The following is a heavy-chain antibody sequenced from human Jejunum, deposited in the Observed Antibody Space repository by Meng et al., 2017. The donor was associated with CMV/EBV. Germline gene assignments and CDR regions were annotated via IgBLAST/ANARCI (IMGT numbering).Heavy chain of an antibody. CDR3: ARGYCSSSSCDRGGRLDY. CDR1: GSITSTNG. CDR2: IFHSGRT. V-gene: IGHV4-4*02. Sequence: GSITSTNGWGWVRQPPGKGLEWIGEIFHSGRTNFNPSLKGRVTMSVDKSKNHFSLSVTSVTAADTAVYYCARGYCSSSSCDRGGRLDYWGQGTLSPSPQ. J-gene: IGHJ4*02. D-gene: IGHD2-2*02.